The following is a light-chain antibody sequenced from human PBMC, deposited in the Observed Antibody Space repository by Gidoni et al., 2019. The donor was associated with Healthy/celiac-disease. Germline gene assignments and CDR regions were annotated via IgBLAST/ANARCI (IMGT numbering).Light chain of an antibody. CDR1: QSVSSSY. Sequence: QSPGTLSLSPGERATLSCRASQSVSSSYLAWYQQKPGQAPRLLIYGASSRATGIPDRFSGSGSGTDFTLTISRLEPEDFAVYYCQQYGSSSATFXRXTKVEIK. V-gene: IGKV3-20*01. CDR3: QQYGSSSAT. CDR2: GAS. J-gene: IGKJ1*01.